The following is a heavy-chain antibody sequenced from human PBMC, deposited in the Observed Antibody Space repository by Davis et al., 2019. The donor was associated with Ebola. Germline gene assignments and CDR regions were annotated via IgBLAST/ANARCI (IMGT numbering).Heavy chain of an antibody. D-gene: IGHD3-10*01. CDR2: ISGSGGST. CDR1: GFTFSSYA. J-gene: IGHJ4*02. CDR3: AKEAPYYYGSGSYYLKSHFDY. V-gene: IGHV3-23*01. Sequence: GESLKISCAASGFTFSSYAMSWVRQAPGKGLEWVSAISGSGGSTYYADSVKGRFTISRDNSKNTLYLQMNSLRAEDTAVYYCAKEAPYYYGSGSYYLKSHFDYWGQGTLVTVSS.